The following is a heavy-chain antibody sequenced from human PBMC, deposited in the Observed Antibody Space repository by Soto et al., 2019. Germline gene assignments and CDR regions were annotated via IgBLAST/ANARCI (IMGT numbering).Heavy chain of an antibody. V-gene: IGHV3-48*01. Sequence: GGSLRLSCAASGFTFSSYSMNWVRQAPGKGLEWVSYISSSSSTIYYADSVKGRFTISRDNAKNSLYLQMNSLRAEDTAVYYCAMITMVRGVISPGAWGQGTLVTVSS. D-gene: IGHD3-10*01. CDR2: ISSSSSTI. CDR3: AMITMVRGVISPGA. J-gene: IGHJ4*02. CDR1: GFTFSSYS.